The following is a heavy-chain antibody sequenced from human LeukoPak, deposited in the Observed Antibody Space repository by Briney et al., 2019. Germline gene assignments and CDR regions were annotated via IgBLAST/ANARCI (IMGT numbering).Heavy chain of an antibody. J-gene: IGHJ4*02. CDR2: ISYDGSNK. D-gene: IGHD1-26*01. V-gene: IGHV3-30*18. Sequence: PGGSLRLSCAASRFTFSSYGMHWVRQAPGKGLEWVAVISYDGSNKYYADSVKGRFTISRDNSKNTLYLQMNRLRTEDTAVYYCAKDRQRLIVGATPGLSASDYWGQGTLVTVSS. CDR1: RFTFSSYG. CDR3: AKDRQRLIVGATPGLSASDY.